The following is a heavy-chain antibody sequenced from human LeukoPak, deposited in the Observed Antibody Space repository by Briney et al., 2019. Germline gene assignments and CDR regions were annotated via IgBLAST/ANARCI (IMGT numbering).Heavy chain of an antibody. CDR2: IFSGST. CDR1: GDSISISSYY. Sequence: PSETLSLTCIVSGDSISISSYYWGWVRQPPGKGLEWIGSIFSGSTYYNPSLKSRVTISLNTSKNQFSLDLSSVTAADSAVYYCARQGERPGISAYWGQGTLVTVSS. D-gene: IGHD1-26*01. V-gene: IGHV4-39*01. CDR3: ARQGERPGISAY. J-gene: IGHJ4*02.